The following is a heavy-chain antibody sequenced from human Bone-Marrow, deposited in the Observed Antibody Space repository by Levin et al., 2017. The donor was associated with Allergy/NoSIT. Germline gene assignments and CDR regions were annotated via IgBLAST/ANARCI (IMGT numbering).Heavy chain of an antibody. CDR1: GDTVSSNSAA. D-gene: IGHD2-15*01. CDR3: ARERVTIAATGFDY. CDR2: AYYRSKWYH. Sequence: SQTLSLTCAIFGDTVSSNSAAWNWIRLSPSRGLEWLGRAYYRSKWYHDYEVSVEGRLTISTDTSKNQFSLHLKSVTHDDTAVYFCARERVTIAATGFDYWGQGTPVTVSS. J-gene: IGHJ4*02. V-gene: IGHV6-1*01.